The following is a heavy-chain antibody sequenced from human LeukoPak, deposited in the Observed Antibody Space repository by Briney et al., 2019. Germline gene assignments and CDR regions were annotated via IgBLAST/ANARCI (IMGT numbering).Heavy chain of an antibody. D-gene: IGHD6-19*01. Sequence: QPGGSLRLSCAASGFTFSSYGMSWVRQAPGKGLEWVSAISGSGGSTYYADSVKGRFTISRDNAKNSLYLQMNSLRADDTAVYYCARDLEGVAGTASTFDYWGQGTLVTVSS. CDR3: ARDLEGVAGTASTFDY. J-gene: IGHJ4*02. CDR1: GFTFSSYG. CDR2: ISGSGGST. V-gene: IGHV3-23*01.